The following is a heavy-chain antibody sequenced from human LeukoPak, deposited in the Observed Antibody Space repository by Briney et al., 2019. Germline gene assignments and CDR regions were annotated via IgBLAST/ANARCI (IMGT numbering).Heavy chain of an antibody. CDR3: ARIVGATWNYFDY. J-gene: IGHJ4*02. CDR1: GGSISSCY. V-gene: IGHV4-59*13. CDR2: IYYGGST. D-gene: IGHD1-26*01. Sequence: PSETLSLTCTVSGGSISSCYWSWLRQPPGKGLVWIGYIYYGGSTNYNPSLKSRVTISVDTSKNQFTLKLSSVTAADTAVYYCARIVGATWNYFDYWGQGTLVTVSS.